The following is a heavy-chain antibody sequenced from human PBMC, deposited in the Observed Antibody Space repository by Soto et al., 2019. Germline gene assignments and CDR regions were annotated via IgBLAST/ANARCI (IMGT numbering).Heavy chain of an antibody. CDR3: ARVVVVAATGALYYMDV. J-gene: IGHJ6*03. CDR2: IYYSGST. D-gene: IGHD2-15*01. Sequence: QVQLQESGPGLVKPSETLSLTCTVSGGSISSYYWSWIRQPPGKGLEWIGYIYYSGSTNYNPSLKSRVTISVDTSKNQFSLKLSSVTAADTAVYYCARVVVVAATGALYYMDVWGKGTTVTVSS. CDR1: GGSISSYY. V-gene: IGHV4-59*01.